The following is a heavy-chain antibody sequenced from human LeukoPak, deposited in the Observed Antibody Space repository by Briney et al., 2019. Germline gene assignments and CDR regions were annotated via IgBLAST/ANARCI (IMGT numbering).Heavy chain of an antibody. Sequence: GGSLRLSCAASGFTFSSYAMHWVRQASGKGLEWVAVISYDGSNKYYADSVKGRFTISRDNSKNTLYLQMNSLRAEDTAVYYCARGAWAYSSSLYYYYYYGMDVWGQGTTVTVSS. D-gene: IGHD6-13*01. CDR2: ISYDGSNK. CDR3: ARGAWAYSSSLYYYYYYGMDV. CDR1: GFTFSSYA. V-gene: IGHV3-30-3*01. J-gene: IGHJ6*02.